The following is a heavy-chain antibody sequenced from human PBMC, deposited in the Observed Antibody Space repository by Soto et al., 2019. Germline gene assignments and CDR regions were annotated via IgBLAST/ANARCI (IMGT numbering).Heavy chain of an antibody. D-gene: IGHD6-19*01. CDR2: INPNSGGT. CDR3: ARGAGEERWPYYHLAV. J-gene: IGHJ6*03. V-gene: IGHV1-2*04. CDR1: GYTFTGYD. Sequence: GASVKVSCKASGYTFTGYDMHWVRHAPGQGLEWMGWINPNSGGTNYAQKFKGWVTMTRYTSISTAYMELSRLRSDDTAVYYCARGAGEERWPYYHLAVRGKGTTVTVSS.